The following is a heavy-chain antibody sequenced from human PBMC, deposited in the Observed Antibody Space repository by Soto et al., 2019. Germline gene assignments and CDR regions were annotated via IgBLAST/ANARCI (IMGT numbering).Heavy chain of an antibody. J-gene: IGHJ6*02. V-gene: IGHV3-73*01. CDR2: IRSKANSYAT. Sequence: GGSLRLSCAASGFTFSGSAMHWVRQASGKGLEWVGRIRSKANSYATAYAASVKGRFTISRDDSKNTAYLQMNSLKTEDTAVYYCTRRKDGSGYYYAPLQSSDNYYYGMDVWGQGTTVTVSS. CDR3: TRRKDGSGYYYAPLQSSDNYYYGMDV. D-gene: IGHD3-22*01. CDR1: GFTFSGSA.